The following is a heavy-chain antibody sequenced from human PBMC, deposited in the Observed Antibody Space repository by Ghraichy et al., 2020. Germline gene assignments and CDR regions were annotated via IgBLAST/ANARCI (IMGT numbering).Heavy chain of an antibody. CDR3: ASGLRLGELSFPGS. D-gene: IGHD3-16*02. Sequence: SETLSLTCTVSGGSISSSNYYWGLIRQPPGKGLEWIGSIHYSGSTYYNPSLKSRVTISVDTSKSQFSLKLSSVTAADTAVYYCASGLRLGELSFPGSWGQGTLVTVSS. V-gene: IGHV4-39*01. J-gene: IGHJ5*02. CDR2: IHYSGST. CDR1: GGSISSSNYY.